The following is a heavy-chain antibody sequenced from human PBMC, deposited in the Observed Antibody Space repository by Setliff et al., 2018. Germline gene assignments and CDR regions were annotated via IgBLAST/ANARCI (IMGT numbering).Heavy chain of an antibody. CDR3: AKSHSSWPIFIDY. Sequence: PGGSLRLSCAASGFTFSSYWMSWVRQAPGKGLEWVANIKQDGSEKYYVDSVKGRFTISRDNSKNTLYLQMNGLRAEDTAVYYCAKSHSSWPIFIDYWGQGTLVTVSS. J-gene: IGHJ4*02. V-gene: IGHV3-7*03. D-gene: IGHD6-13*01. CDR2: IKQDGSEK. CDR1: GFTFSSYW.